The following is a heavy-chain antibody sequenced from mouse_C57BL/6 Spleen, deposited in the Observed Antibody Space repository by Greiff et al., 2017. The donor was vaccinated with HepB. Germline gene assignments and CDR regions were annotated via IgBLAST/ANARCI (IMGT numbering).Heavy chain of an antibody. Sequence: QVQLQQPGAELVMPGASVKLSCKASGYTFTSYWMHWVKQRPGQGLEWIGEIDPSDSYTNYNQKFKGKSTLTVDKSSSTAYMQLSSLTSEDSAVYYCARAYGNHQSWFAYWGQGTLVTVSA. V-gene: IGHV1-69*01. CDR2: IDPSDSYT. CDR3: ARAYGNHQSWFAY. J-gene: IGHJ3*01. D-gene: IGHD2-1*01. CDR1: GYTFTSYW.